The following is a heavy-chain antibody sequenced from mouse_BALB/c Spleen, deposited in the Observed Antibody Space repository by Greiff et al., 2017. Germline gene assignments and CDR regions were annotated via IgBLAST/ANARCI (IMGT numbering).Heavy chain of an antibody. Sequence: VKLVESGAELAKPGASVKMSCKASGYTFTSYWMHWVKQRPGQGLEWIGYINPSTGYTEYNQKFKDKATLTADKSSSTAYMQLSSLTSEDSAVYYCARWGLPYAMDYWGQGTSVTVSS. J-gene: IGHJ4*01. CDR1: GYTFTSYW. CDR3: ARWGLPYAMDY. V-gene: IGHV1-7*01. CDR2: INPSTGYT. D-gene: IGHD2-2*01.